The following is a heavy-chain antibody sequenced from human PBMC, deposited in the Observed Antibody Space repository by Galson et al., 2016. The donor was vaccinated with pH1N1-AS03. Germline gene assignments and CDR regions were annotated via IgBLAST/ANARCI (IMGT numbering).Heavy chain of an antibody. Sequence: TLSLTCAVYVGSFSGYYWSWIRQPPGQGLEWIGEINHSGNTNYNPSLESRVTISVDTSKNQFSLKLTSVTAADTAVYYCARAYGYGDYGIDYWGQGTLVTVSS. CDR2: INHSGNT. J-gene: IGHJ4*02. CDR1: VGSFSGYY. V-gene: IGHV4-34*01. CDR3: ARAYGYGDYGIDY. D-gene: IGHD4-17*01.